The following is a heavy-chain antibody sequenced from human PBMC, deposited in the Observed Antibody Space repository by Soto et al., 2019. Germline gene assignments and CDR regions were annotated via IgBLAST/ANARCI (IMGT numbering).Heavy chain of an antibody. CDR3: ARVVRSGYGFDY. CDR2: IWYDRKNR. D-gene: IGHD5-12*01. J-gene: IGHJ4*02. Sequence: QVQLVGSGGGVVQPGRSLRLSCSASGFTFSSYGMQWVRLAPGKGLEWVALIWYDRKNRYVADSVKDRFTVSRDNSKNTLYLQMNTVRPEDTAVYYCARVVRSGYGFDYWGQGTLVTVSA. V-gene: IGHV3-33*01. CDR1: GFTFSSYG.